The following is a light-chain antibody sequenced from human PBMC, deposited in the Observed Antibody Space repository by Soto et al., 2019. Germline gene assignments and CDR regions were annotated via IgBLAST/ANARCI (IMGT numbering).Light chain of an antibody. CDR3: QQYKNWPMYT. V-gene: IGKV3-15*01. J-gene: IGKJ2*01. CDR1: QSINTN. Sequence: EIVMTQSPGTLSVSPGEGVTLSCRSSQSINTNLAWYQQKPGQAHRPLIYGASTRATGIPARFSGSGSGTEFTLTISSLQSEDFAVYFCQQYKNWPMYTFGQGTKVDIK. CDR2: GAS.